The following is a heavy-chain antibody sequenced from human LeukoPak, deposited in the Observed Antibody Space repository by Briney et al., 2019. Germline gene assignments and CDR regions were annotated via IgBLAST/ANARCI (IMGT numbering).Heavy chain of an antibody. CDR3: ARDGRDYGDYDWFDP. J-gene: IGHJ5*02. CDR2: INPNSGGT. V-gene: IGHV1-2*02. D-gene: IGHD4-17*01. Sequence: ASVKVSCKASGYTFTGYYMHWVRQAPGQGLEWMGWINPNSGGTNYAQKSQGRVTMTRDTSISTAYMELSRLRSNDTAMYYCARDGRDYGDYDWFDPWGQGTLVTVSS. CDR1: GYTFTGYY.